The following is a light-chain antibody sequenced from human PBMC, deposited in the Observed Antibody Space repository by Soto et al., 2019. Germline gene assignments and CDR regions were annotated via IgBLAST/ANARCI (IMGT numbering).Light chain of an antibody. CDR3: LLSYNGPYV. V-gene: IGLV7-46*01. J-gene: IGLJ1*01. CDR2: DTT. CDR1: TGAVTNGHY. Sequence: QAVVTQDPSLTVSPGGTVTLTCGSSTGAVTNGHYPYWFRQKPGQAPRTLIYDTTNRHSWTPARFSGSLLGGKAALTLSGAQPEDEAEYYCLLSYNGPYVFGTGTKVTVL.